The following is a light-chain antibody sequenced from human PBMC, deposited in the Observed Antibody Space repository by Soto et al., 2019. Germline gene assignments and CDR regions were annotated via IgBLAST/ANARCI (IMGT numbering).Light chain of an antibody. CDR3: QQSYSTPRT. Sequence: DIQMTQPPSSLCASVGDRVTITCRASQSISSYLNWYQQKPGKAPKLRIYAASSLKSGVPSRFSGSASGTAFTHTISSLQPGDFPTYYCQQSYSTPRTFAQGTNVDIK. V-gene: IGKV1-39*01. J-gene: IGKJ1*01. CDR2: AAS. CDR1: QSISSY.